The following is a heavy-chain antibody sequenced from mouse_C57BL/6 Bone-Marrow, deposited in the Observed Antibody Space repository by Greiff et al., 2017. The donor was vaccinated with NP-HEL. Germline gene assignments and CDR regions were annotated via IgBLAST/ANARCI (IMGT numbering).Heavy chain of an antibody. CDR2: GYPVEGDT. CDR3: ARGDYGSSRFGYAMDY. D-gene: IGHD1-1*01. Sequence: QVHVKQSGGEGGKTGASVKISCKASGYAFSSYGMKWVKERHGKGGEGRGEGYPVEGDTKYNGKFKGKATLTADKSSSTAYMQVSSLTSEDSSVYFGARGDYGSSRFGYAMDYWGQGTSVTVSS. CDR1: GYAFSSYG. J-gene: IGHJ4*01. V-gene: IGHV1-80*01.